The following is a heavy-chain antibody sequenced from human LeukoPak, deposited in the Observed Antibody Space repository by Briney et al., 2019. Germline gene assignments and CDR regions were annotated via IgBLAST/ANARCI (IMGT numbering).Heavy chain of an antibody. V-gene: IGHV4-61*02. J-gene: IGHJ4*02. Sequence: SETLSLTCTVSGGSISSSSYYWGWIRQPPGKGLEWIGRIYTSGSTSGSTSCNPSLKSRVTISVDMSKNQFSLSLSSVTAADTAVYYCARDAPGIAAAGVYWGQGTLVSVSS. CDR1: GGSISSSSYY. CDR3: ARDAPGIAAAGVY. CDR2: IYTSGSTSGST. D-gene: IGHD6-13*01.